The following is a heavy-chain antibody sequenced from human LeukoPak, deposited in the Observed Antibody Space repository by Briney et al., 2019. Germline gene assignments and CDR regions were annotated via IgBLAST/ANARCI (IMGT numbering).Heavy chain of an antibody. J-gene: IGHJ4*02. D-gene: IGHD3-16*01. V-gene: IGHV4-59*01. CDR3: ARDPSTFYFDY. CDR2: IYSSGST. Sequence: SETLSLTCTVSGGSISSYYWSWIRQPPGKGLEWIGYIYSSGSTDYNPSLKSRVTISVDTSKSQFSLKLSSVTAADTAIYYCARDPSTFYFDYGAREPWSPSPQ. CDR1: GGSISSYY.